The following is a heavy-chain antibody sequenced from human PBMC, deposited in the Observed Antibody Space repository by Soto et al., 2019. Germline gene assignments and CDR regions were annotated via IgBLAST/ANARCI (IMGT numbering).Heavy chain of an antibody. D-gene: IGHD3-9*01. CDR3: AGQNYDILAGSVDWFDP. J-gene: IGHJ5*02. V-gene: IGHV4-39*01. CDR1: GGSISSGTYY. Sequence: SETMSLTCTVSGGSISSGTYYWGWIRQPPEKGLEWIGSVQYSGGSYDDLSLKSRVTISVDTSKNQFSLRLRFVTAADTAVYYCAGQNYDILAGSVDWFDPWGQGTLVTVSS. CDR2: VQYSGGS.